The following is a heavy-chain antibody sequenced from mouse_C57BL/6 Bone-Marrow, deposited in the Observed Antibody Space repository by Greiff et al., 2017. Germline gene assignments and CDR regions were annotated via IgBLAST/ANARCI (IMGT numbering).Heavy chain of an antibody. CDR2: INPNNGGT. V-gene: IGHV1-26*01. J-gene: IGHJ2*01. D-gene: IGHD1-1*02. CDR1: GYTFTDYY. Sequence: VQLQQSGPELVKPGASVKISCKASGYTFTDYYMNWVKQSHGKSLEWIGDINPNNGGTSYNQKFKGKDTLTVDKSSSPAYMELRSLTSEDSAVYYCARGYGVEYWGQGTTLTVPS. CDR3: ARGYGVEY.